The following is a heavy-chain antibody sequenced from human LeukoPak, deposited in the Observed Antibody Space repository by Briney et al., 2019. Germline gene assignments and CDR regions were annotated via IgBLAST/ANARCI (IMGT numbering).Heavy chain of an antibody. J-gene: IGHJ3*01. D-gene: IGHD5-12*01. CDR1: GFTFSSYW. Sequence: GGSLRLSCAASGFTFSSYWMSWVRRAAWKGLEWVANIKNDGSEKYYADSVRGRFSFSRDNAKNSLNLQMNSLRDEDTAVYYCARLDIVATGAFDLWGQGTMVTVSS. CDR2: IKNDGSEK. CDR3: ARLDIVATGAFDL. V-gene: IGHV3-7*04.